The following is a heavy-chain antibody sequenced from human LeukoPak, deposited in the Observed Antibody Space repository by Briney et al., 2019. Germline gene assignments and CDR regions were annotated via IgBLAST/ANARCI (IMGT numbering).Heavy chain of an antibody. CDR2: IKDDGTEK. CDR3: ARLRAGYSSGWYAV. V-gene: IGHV3-7*01. D-gene: IGHD6-19*01. Sequence: PTGGSLRLSCVGSGFIFSPYWMTWVRQAPGKGLEWVANIKDDGTEKNYVDSVKGRFTISRDNAKNSLYLQMNSLRAEDTAMYYCARLRAGYSSGWYAVWGQGTLVTVSS. CDR1: GFIFSPYW. J-gene: IGHJ4*02.